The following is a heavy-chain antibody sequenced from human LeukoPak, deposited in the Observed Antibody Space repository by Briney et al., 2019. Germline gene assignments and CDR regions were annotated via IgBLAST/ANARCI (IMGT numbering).Heavy chain of an antibody. Sequence: SETLSLTCTVSGGSISSYYWSWIRQPPGKGLEWIGYIYYSGSTNYNPSLKSRVTISVDTSKNQFSLKLSSVTAADTAVYYCARAHFLYSGSWSSNYYYGMDVWGQGTTVTVSS. CDR2: IYYSGST. V-gene: IGHV4-59*01. CDR3: ARAHFLYSGSWSSNYYYGMDV. J-gene: IGHJ6*02. CDR1: GGSISSYY. D-gene: IGHD6-13*01.